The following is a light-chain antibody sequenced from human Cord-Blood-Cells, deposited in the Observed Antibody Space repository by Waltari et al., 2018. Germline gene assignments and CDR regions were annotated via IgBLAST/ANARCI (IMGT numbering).Light chain of an antibody. CDR3: SSYTSSSTLV. CDR1: XXXXXXXXX. Sequence: QSALTQPVSVSGSPGQXXXXXXXXXXXXXXXXXXXSWYQQHPGNAPKLIIYDVSNRPSGFSNRFSGSKSGNTASLTISGLQAEDEADYYCSSYTSSSTLVFGGGTKLTVL. CDR2: DVS. J-gene: IGLJ3*02. V-gene: IGLV2-14*01.